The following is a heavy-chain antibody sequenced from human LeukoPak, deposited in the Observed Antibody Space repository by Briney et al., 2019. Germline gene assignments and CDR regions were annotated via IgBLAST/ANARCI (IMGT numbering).Heavy chain of an antibody. CDR3: ARDRGWRSSGYYLYHFDY. CDR2: IKHNGGEK. D-gene: IGHD3-22*01. Sequence: GSLRLSCVASGFPFTDYFMSWVRQAPGKGLELVASIKHNGGEKYYVDSVKGRFTISRDNAKNSLYLEMSSLRVEDTAVYYCARDRGWRSSGYYLYHFDYWGQGTLVTFAS. J-gene: IGHJ4*02. CDR1: GFPFTDYF. V-gene: IGHV3-7*01.